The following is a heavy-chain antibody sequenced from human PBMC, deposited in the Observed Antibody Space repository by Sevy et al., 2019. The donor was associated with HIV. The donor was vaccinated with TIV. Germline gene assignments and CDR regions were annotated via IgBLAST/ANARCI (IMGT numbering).Heavy chain of an antibody. CDR2: IPGSGGNT. J-gene: IGHJ3*02. D-gene: IGHD7-27*01. V-gene: IGHV3-23*01. Sequence: GGSLRLSCAASGFTFSSYAMTWVRQAPGKGLELVSSIPGSGGNTYYADSVKGRFTISRENSKNTLYLQMNSLRAEDTAIYYCAKARGAWGAFDIWAQGTMVTVSS. CDR1: GFTFSSYA. CDR3: AKARGAWGAFDI.